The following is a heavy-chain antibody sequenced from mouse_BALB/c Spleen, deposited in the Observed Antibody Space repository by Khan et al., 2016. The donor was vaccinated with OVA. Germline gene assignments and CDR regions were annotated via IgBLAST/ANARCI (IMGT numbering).Heavy chain of an antibody. J-gene: IGHJ3*01. Sequence: QVQLQQSGPELVKPGASLKVSCKASGYTFTDYIIGWVKQSTRQGLEWIGDIFPGSDTPYYTEKFKDRATLTADKSANTAYMQLSSLTSDDSAVYFCARGGYSAFAYWGQGTLVTVSA. CDR2: IFPGSDTP. CDR3: ARGGYSAFAY. V-gene: IGHV1-77*01. CDR1: GYTFTDYI. D-gene: IGHD2-14*01.